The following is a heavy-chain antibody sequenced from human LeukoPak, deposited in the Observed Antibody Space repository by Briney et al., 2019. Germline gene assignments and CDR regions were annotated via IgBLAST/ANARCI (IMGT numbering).Heavy chain of an antibody. D-gene: IGHD6-19*01. J-gene: IGHJ4*02. V-gene: IGHV4-59*01. CDR1: GGSISSYY. CDR2: IYYSGGT. Sequence: PSETLSLTCTVSGGSISSYYWSWIRQPPGKGLEWIGYIYYSGGTNYNPSLKSRVTISVDTSKNQFSLKLSSVTAADTAVYYCASSRYSSGWYDYWGQGTLVTVSS. CDR3: ASSRYSSGWYDY.